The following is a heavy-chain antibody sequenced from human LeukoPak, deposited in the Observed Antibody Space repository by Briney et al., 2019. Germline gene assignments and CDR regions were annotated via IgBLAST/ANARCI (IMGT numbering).Heavy chain of an antibody. J-gene: IGHJ4*02. CDR1: GFTFSSYA. V-gene: IGHV3-23*01. D-gene: IGHD6-19*01. Sequence: GGSLRLSCAASGFTFSSYAMSWVRQAPGKGLEWVSAITGSGGSTYYADSVKGRFTISRDNSKNTLYLQMNSLRAADTAVYYCAKDRYSSGWYHDYWGQGTLVTVSS. CDR3: AKDRYSSGWYHDY. CDR2: ITGSGGST.